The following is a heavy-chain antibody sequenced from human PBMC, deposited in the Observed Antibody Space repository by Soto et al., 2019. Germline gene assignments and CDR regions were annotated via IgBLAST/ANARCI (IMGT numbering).Heavy chain of an antibody. CDR1: GDSVSSGGYY. D-gene: IGHD6-19*01. Sequence: SETLSLTCTVSGDSVSSGGYYWSWIRQPPGKGLEWIGYIYSSGSANYNPSLKSRVTISRDTSKNQISLKVASVAAADTAGYYCARGFSSVSMDAWGQGTTVTVSS. V-gene: IGHV4-61*08. J-gene: IGHJ6*02. CDR2: IYSSGSA. CDR3: ARGFSSVSMDA.